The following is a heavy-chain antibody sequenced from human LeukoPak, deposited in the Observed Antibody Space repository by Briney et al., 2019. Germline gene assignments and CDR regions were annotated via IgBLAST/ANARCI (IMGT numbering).Heavy chain of an antibody. CDR3: ARSPSGTYLRFDS. D-gene: IGHD1-26*01. J-gene: IGHJ4*02. CDR2: ISYSGST. CDR1: GGPITSSSHY. V-gene: IGHV4-39*01. Sequence: PSETLSLTCTVSGGPITSSSHYWGWIRQPPGKELEWIGSISYSGSTFYNPSLKSRVTISIDTSKNQFSLRLSSLTAADTAVHYCARSPSGTYLRFDSWGQGTLVTVSS.